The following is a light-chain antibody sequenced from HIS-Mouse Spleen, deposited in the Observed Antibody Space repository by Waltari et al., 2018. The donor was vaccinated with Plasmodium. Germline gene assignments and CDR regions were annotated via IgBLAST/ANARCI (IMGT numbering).Light chain of an antibody. V-gene: IGLV1-51*01. CDR2: DNN. Sequence: QSVLTQPPSVSAAPGQKVTISCSGSSSNIGNNYVSWYQQLPGTAPKLLIYDNNKRPSGIPDRCSGSKSCTSATLGITGLQTGDEADYYCGTWDSSLSAGVVFGGGTKLTVL. J-gene: IGLJ2*01. CDR1: SSNIGNNY. CDR3: GTWDSSLSAGVV.